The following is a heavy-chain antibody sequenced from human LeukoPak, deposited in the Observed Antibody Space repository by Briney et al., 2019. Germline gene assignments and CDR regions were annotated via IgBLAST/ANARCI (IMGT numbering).Heavy chain of an antibody. Sequence: ASVKVSCTASGYTFTPYYIHWVRQAPGQGLEWMGIINPGGGGTTYAQKFQGRVTMTRDMSTSTVYMELSSLRSEDTAMYYCARDLSTAPGNYYFDYWGQGTLVTVSS. CDR3: ARDLSTAPGNYYFDY. J-gene: IGHJ4*02. CDR1: GYTFTPYY. CDR2: INPGGGGT. V-gene: IGHV1-46*01. D-gene: IGHD6-13*01.